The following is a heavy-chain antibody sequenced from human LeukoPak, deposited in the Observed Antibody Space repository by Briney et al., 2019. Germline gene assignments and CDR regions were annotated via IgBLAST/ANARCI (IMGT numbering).Heavy chain of an antibody. D-gene: IGHD5-18*01. J-gene: IGHJ4*02. CDR3: ARRGPQLWSYYFDY. V-gene: IGHV4-59*08. Sequence: SETLSPTCTVSGGSISSYYWSWIRQPPGKGLEWIGYIYYSGSTNYNPSLKSRVTISVETSKNQFSLKLSSVTAADTAVYYCARRGPQLWSYYFDYWGQGTLVTVSS. CDR1: GGSISSYY. CDR2: IYYSGST.